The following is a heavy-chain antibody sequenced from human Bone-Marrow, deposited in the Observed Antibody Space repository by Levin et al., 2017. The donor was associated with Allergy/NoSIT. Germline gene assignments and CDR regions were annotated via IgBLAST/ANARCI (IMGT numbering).Heavy chain of an antibody. D-gene: IGHD1-26*01. V-gene: IGHV3-7*01. J-gene: IGHJ4*02. Sequence: GGSLRLSCAASGFSFSSYWMSWVRQAPGKGLEFVANINEDGSEKYYLDSVEGRFTISRDNAKNSLYLQMNSLRAEDTAVYYCATHGSWTFDNWGQGTLVIVSS. CDR1: GFSFSSYW. CDR3: ATHGSWTFDN. CDR2: INEDGSEK.